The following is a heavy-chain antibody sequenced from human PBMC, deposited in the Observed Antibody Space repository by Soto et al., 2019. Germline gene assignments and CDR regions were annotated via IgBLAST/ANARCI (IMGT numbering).Heavy chain of an antibody. V-gene: IGHV1-2*02. Sequence: ASVKVSCKASGYTFTVYYMHCVLQAPVQGLEWMGWINPNSGGTNYAQKFQGRVTMTRDTSISTAYMELSRLRSDDTAVYYCARDSEDTSFDYWGQGTLVTVSS. CDR3: ARDSEDTSFDY. J-gene: IGHJ4*02. CDR1: GYTFTVYY. CDR2: INPNSGGT. D-gene: IGHD5-18*01.